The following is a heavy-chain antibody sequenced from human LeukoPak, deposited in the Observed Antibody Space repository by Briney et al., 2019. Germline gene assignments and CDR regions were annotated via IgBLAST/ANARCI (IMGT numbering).Heavy chain of an antibody. V-gene: IGHV3-48*03. J-gene: IGHJ6*03. Sequence: GGSLRLSCAASGFTFSSYEMNWVRQAPGKGLEWVSYISSGGSTIYYADSVKGRFTISRDNAKNSVYLQMTSLRAEDTALYYCAKDATAVPGTVYMDVWGKGTTVTISS. CDR3: AKDATAVPGTVYMDV. CDR2: ISSGGSTI. D-gene: IGHD6-13*01. CDR1: GFTFSSYE.